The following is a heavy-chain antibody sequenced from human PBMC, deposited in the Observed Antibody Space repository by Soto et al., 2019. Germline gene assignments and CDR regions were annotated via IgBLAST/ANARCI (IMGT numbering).Heavy chain of an antibody. D-gene: IGHD2-2*01. J-gene: IGHJ3*02. V-gene: IGHV5-51*01. Sequence: GESLKISCKGSGYSFTSYWIGWVRQMPGKGLEWMGIIYPGDSDTRYSPSFQGQVTISADKSISTAYLQWSSLKASDTAMYYCARPDPAYCSSTSCYSGDAFDIWGQGTMVTVSS. CDR2: IYPGDSDT. CDR1: GYSFTSYW. CDR3: ARPDPAYCSSTSCYSGDAFDI.